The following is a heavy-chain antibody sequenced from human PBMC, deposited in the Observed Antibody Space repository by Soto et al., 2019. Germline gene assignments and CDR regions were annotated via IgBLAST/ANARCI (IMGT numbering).Heavy chain of an antibody. D-gene: IGHD3-3*01. CDR1: GGSFSGYY. J-gene: IGHJ4*02. CDR3: AKVRGIFGVVIRRYYFDY. CDR2: INHSGST. Sequence: PSETLSLTCAVYGGSFSGYYWSWIRQPPGKGLEWIGEINHSGSTNYNPSLKSRVTISVDTSKNQFSLKLSSVTAADTAVYYCAKVRGIFGVVIRRYYFDYWGQGTLVNVSS. V-gene: IGHV4-34*01.